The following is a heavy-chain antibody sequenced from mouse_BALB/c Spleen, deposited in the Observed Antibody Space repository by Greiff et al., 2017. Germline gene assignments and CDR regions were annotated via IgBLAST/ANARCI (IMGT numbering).Heavy chain of an antibody. CDR1: GDSITSGY. D-gene: IGHD1-2*01. Sequence: EVKLQESGPSLVKPSQTLSLTCSVTGDSITSGYWNWIRKFPGNKLEYMGYISYSGSTYYNPSLKSRISITRDTSKNQHYLQLNSVTTEDTATYYCARSIIHYYGAMDYWGQGTSVTVSS. J-gene: IGHJ4*01. CDR2: ISYSGST. CDR3: ARSIIHYYGAMDY. V-gene: IGHV3-8*02.